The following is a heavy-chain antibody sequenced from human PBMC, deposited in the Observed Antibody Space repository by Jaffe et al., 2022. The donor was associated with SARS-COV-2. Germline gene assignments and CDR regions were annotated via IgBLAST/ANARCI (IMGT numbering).Heavy chain of an antibody. Sequence: EVQLLESGGGLVQPGGSLRLSCAASGFTFSSYAMSWVRQAPGKGLEWVSAISGSGGSTYYADSVKGRFTISRDNSKNTLYLQMNSLRAEDTAVYYCAPLGGSLEWLLPSTSYGMDVWGQGTTVTVSS. V-gene: IGHV3-23*01. CDR3: APLGGSLEWLLPSTSYGMDV. CDR1: GFTFSSYA. CDR2: ISGSGGST. J-gene: IGHJ6*02. D-gene: IGHD3-3*01.